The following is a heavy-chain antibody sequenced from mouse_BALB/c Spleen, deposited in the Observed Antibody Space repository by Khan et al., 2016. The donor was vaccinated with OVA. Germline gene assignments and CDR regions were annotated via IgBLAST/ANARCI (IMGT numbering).Heavy chain of an antibody. D-gene: IGHD3-3*01. CDR3: TRGRTY. J-gene: IGHJ3*01. CDR1: GYSITSDYA. V-gene: IGHV3-2*02. Sequence: EVQLQESGPGLVKPSQSLSLTCTVTGYSITSDYAWNWIRQLPGNQLEWMGYISYSGSTSYTPSLTSRISITRDTSKNQFFLQLNSVTTEDTATYYCTRGRTYWGQGTLVTVSA. CDR2: ISYSGST.